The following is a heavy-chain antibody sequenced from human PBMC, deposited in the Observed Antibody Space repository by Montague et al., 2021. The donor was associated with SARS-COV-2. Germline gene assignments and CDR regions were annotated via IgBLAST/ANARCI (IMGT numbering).Heavy chain of an antibody. D-gene: IGHD3-10*01. CDR3: VHYASGSYYFHY. J-gene: IGHJ4*02. CDR2: IYWGDEE. V-gene: IGHV2-5*02. Sequence: PALVKPTQTLTLTCTFSGFSITTSTMGVGWIRQPPGKALEWLALIYWGDEERFSPSLKSRLTITEDTFKDQVVLRMTNMDPVGTATYYCVHYASGSYYFHYWGQGTLVTVSS. CDR1: GFSITTSTMG.